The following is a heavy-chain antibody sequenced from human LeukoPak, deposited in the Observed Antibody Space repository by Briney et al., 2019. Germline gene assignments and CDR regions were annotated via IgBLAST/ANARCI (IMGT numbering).Heavy chain of an antibody. CDR2: ISGSGGST. CDR1: GFTFSSYS. V-gene: IGHV3-23*01. J-gene: IGHJ4*02. Sequence: GGSLRLSCAASGFTFSSYSMNWVRQAPGKGLEWVSAISGSGGSTYYADSVKGRFTISRDNSKNTLYLQMNSLRAEDTAVYYCAKEFSPVILEWELLPHYWGQGTLVTVSS. D-gene: IGHD1-26*01. CDR3: AKEFSPVILEWELLPHY.